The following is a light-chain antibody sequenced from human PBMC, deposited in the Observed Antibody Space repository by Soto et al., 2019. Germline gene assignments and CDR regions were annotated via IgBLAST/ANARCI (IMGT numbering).Light chain of an antibody. CDR3: QVWDSSTVV. CDR1: NIGTKS. J-gene: IGLJ2*01. Sequence: SYELTQPLSVSVALGQTARITWGGNNIGTKSVHWYQQKPGQAPVLVIYRVNNRPSGIPERFSGSNSGNTATLTISRAQAGDEAEYSCQVWDSSTVVFGGGTKVTVL. V-gene: IGLV3-9*01. CDR2: RVN.